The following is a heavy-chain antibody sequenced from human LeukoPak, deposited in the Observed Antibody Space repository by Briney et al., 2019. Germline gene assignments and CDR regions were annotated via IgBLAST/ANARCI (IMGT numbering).Heavy chain of an antibody. V-gene: IGHV3-23*01. J-gene: IGHJ4*02. CDR3: AKFHCSSTSCYYFDY. D-gene: IGHD2-2*01. CDR2: ISGSGGNT. Sequence: AGGSLRLSCAASGFTFSSYAMSWVRQAPGKGLEWDSLISGSGGNTYYADSVKGRFTISRDNSKNTLSLQMNSLRAEDTAVYYCAKFHCSSTSCYYFDYWGQGTLVTVSS. CDR1: GFTFSSYA.